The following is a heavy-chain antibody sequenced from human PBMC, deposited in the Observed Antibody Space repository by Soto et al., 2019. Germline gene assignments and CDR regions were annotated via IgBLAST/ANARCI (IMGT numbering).Heavy chain of an antibody. Sequence: PSETLSLTCAVSGGSISSSNWWSWVRQPPGKGLEWIGEIYHSGSTNYNPSLKSRVTISVDKSKNQFSLKLSSVTAADTAVYYCARAQGRSPMVVVVPAAIGIFAFDIWGQGTMVTVSS. CDR1: GGSISSSNW. D-gene: IGHD2-2*01. CDR3: ARAQGRSPMVVVVPAAIGIFAFDI. CDR2: IYHSGST. J-gene: IGHJ3*02. V-gene: IGHV4-4*02.